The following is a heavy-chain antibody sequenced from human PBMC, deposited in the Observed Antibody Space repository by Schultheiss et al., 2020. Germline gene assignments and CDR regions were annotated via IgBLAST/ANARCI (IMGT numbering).Heavy chain of an antibody. V-gene: IGHV3-13*04. Sequence: GGSLRLSCAASGFTFSSYDMHWVRQATGKGLEWVSAIGTAGDTYYPGSVKGRFTISRDNAKNSLFLQMDSLRAEDTAVYYCARKPGIQLWLDYWGQGTLVTVSS. D-gene: IGHD5-18*01. CDR2: IGTAGDT. CDR1: GFTFSSYD. CDR3: ARKPGIQLWLDY. J-gene: IGHJ4*02.